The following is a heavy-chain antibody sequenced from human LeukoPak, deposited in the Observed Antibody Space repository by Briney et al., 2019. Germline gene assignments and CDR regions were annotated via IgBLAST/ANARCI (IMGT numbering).Heavy chain of an antibody. V-gene: IGHV1-69*13. Sequence: SVKVSCKASGGTFSSYAISWVRQAPGQGLEWMGGIIPIFGTANYAQRFQGRVTITADESTSTAYMELSSLRSEDTAVYYCAKGGITMVRGVLKHFDYWGQGTLVTVSS. CDR2: IIPIFGTA. D-gene: IGHD3-10*01. J-gene: IGHJ4*02. CDR3: AKGGITMVRGVLKHFDY. CDR1: GGTFSSYA.